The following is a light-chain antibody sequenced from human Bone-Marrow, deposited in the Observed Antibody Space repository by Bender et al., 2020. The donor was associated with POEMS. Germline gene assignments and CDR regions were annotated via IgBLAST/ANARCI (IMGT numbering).Light chain of an antibody. J-gene: IGLJ2*01. CDR1: SNDVGNYNL. Sequence: QSALTQPASVSGSPGQSITISCTGTSNDVGNYNLVSWYQQHPGKAPKLMIYEDSERPSGVSDRFSGSKYGNTAILTISRVEAGDEADYYCHVWDKVTTHALFGGGTKLSVL. V-gene: IGLV2-14*02. CDR2: EDS. CDR3: HVWDKVTTHAL.